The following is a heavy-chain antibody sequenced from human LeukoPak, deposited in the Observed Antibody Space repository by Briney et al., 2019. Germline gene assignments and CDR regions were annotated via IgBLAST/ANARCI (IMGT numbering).Heavy chain of an antibody. CDR2: YYYRWST. CDR3: ARCPNYAFGAFDI. Sequence: ETQSLTCTVCYGSISNWYGRWIRPPPGRGLGGSGYYYYRWSTNYNPSLKSRVTISEDTTKNQSSLKLSSVTGADTAVYYCARCPNYAFGAFDIWGQGPMVTASS. V-gene: IGHV4-59*01. D-gene: IGHD3-16*01. J-gene: IGHJ3*02. CDR1: YGSISNWY.